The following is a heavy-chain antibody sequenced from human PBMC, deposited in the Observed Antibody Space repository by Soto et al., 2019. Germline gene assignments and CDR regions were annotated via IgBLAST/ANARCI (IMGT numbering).Heavy chain of an antibody. J-gene: IGHJ6*02. V-gene: IGHV4-31*03. CDR2: IYYSGST. CDR3: ARGVWRYFDWLTYGMDV. D-gene: IGHD3-9*01. CDR1: GGSISSGGYY. Sequence: TLSLTCTVSGGSISSGGYYWSWIRQHPGKGLEWIGYIYYSGSTYYNPSRKSRVTRSVDTSKNQFSLKLSSVTAADTAVYYCARGVWRYFDWLTYGMDVWGQGTTVTVSS.